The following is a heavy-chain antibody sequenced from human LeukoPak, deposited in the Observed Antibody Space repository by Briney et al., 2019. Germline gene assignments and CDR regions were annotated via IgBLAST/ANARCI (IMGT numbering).Heavy chain of an antibody. V-gene: IGHV1-69*04. CDR2: IIPIFGIA. J-gene: IGHJ4*02. Sequence: SAKVSCKASGGTFSSYAISWVRQAPGQGLEWMGRIIPIFGIANYAQKFQGRVTITADKSTSTAYMELSSLRSEDTAVYYCAREGYYDSSGYYPPAYYFDYWGQGTLVTVSS. D-gene: IGHD3-22*01. CDR1: GGTFSSYA. CDR3: AREGYYDSSGYYPPAYYFDY.